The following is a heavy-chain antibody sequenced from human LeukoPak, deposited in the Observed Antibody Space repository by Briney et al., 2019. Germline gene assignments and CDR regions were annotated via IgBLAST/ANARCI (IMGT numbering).Heavy chain of an antibody. V-gene: IGHV1-2*02. CDR1: GYSFTGYY. CDR2: INPDSGGT. CDR3: ARGSAGRPYYFDY. J-gene: IGHJ4*02. Sequence: ASVKVSCKASGYSFTGYYIHWVRQAPGQGLEWMGWINPDSGGTNSAQKFHGRVTMTRDTSISTAYMELSRLRSDDTAVYYCARGSAGRPYYFDYWGQGTLVTVSS.